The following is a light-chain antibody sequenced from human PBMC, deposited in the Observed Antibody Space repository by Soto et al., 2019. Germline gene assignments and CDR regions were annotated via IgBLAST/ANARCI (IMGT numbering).Light chain of an antibody. J-gene: IGLJ3*02. CDR1: SSDVGGYNY. V-gene: IGLV2-11*01. CDR2: DVS. Sequence: QSALTQPRSVSGSPGQSVTISCTGTSSDVGGYNYVSWYQQHPGKAPKLMIYDVSKRPSGVPDRFSGSKSGNTASLTISGLQAEDEADYYRCSYAGSYTGVFGGGTKVTVL. CDR3: CSYAGSYTGV.